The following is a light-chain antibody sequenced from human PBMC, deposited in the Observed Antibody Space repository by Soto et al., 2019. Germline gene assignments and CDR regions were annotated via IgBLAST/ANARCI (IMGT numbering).Light chain of an antibody. CDR1: SSDVGGYNY. V-gene: IGLV2-14*01. CDR3: SSYTSSSSYV. J-gene: IGLJ1*01. CDR2: EVS. Sequence: LTQPASVSGSPGQSITISCTGTSSDVGGYNYVSWYQQHPGKAPKLMIYEVSNRPSGVSNRFSGSKSGNTASLTISGLQAEDEADYYCSSYTSSSSYVFGTGTKVTVL.